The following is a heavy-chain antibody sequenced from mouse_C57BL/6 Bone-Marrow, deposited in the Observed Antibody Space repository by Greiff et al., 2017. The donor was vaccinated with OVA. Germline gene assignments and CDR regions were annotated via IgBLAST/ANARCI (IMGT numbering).Heavy chain of an antibody. CDR2: INPNNGGT. Sequence: EVQLQQSGPELVKPGASVKISCKASGYTFTDYYMNWVKQSHGKSLEWIGDINPNNGGTSYNQKFKGKATLTVDKSSSTAYMELRSLTSEDSAVYYCARSTTVVEYWGQGTTLTVSS. J-gene: IGHJ2*01. D-gene: IGHD1-1*01. V-gene: IGHV1-26*01. CDR1: GYTFTDYY. CDR3: ARSTTVVEY.